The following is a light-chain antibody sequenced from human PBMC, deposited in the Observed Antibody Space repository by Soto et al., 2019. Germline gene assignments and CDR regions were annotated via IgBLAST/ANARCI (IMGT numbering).Light chain of an antibody. CDR1: QSVSSY. V-gene: IGKV3-11*01. Sequence: EIVLTQSPATLSLSPGERATLSYRASQSVSSYLAWYQQKPGQAPRLLIYDASNRATGIPARFSGSGSGTDFTLTISSLEPEDFAVYYCQQRINWPGTFGQGTKVEIK. CDR3: QQRINWPGT. CDR2: DAS. J-gene: IGKJ1*01.